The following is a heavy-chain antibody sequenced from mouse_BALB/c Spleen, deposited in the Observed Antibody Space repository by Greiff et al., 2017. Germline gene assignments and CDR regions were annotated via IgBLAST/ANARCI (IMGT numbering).Heavy chain of an antibody. CDR3: ARDTGPFAY. J-gene: IGHJ3*01. CDR2: ISSGSSTI. Sequence: EVQVVESGGGLVQPGGSRKLSCAASGFTFSSFGMHWVRQAPEKGLEWVAYISSGSSTIYYADTVKGRFTISRDNPKNTLFLQMTSLRSEDTAMYYCARDTGPFAYWGQGTLVTVSA. CDR1: GFTFSSFG. V-gene: IGHV5-17*02. D-gene: IGHD4-1*01.